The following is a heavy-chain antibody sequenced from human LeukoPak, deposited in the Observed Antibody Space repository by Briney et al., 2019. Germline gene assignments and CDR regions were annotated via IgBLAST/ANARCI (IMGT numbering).Heavy chain of an antibody. J-gene: IGHJ3*02. D-gene: IGHD4-17*01. CDR3: ARGRATVTNDAFDI. CDR1: GGTFSSYA. V-gene: IGHV1-69*05. CDR2: IIPIFGTA. Sequence: SVKVSCKASGGTFSSYAISWVRQAPGQELEWMGGIIPIFGTANYAQKFQGRVTITTDESTSTAYMELSSLRSEDTAVYYCARGRATVTNDAFDIWGQGTMVTVSS.